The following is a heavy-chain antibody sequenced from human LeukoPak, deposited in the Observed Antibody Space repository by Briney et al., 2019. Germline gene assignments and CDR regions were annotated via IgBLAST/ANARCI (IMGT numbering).Heavy chain of an antibody. Sequence: PGGSLRLSCAASGFTLSNAWMSWVRQAPGKGLEWVGRIKSKTDGGTTDYAAPVKGRFTISRDDSKNTLYLQMNSPKTEDTAVYYCTTEEYSSSWYIDYWGQGTLVTVSS. J-gene: IGHJ4*02. CDR2: IKSKTDGGTT. CDR3: TTEEYSSSWYIDY. D-gene: IGHD6-13*01. V-gene: IGHV3-15*01. CDR1: GFTLSNAW.